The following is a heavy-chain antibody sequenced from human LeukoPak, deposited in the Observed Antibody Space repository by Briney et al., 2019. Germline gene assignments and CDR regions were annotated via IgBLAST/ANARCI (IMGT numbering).Heavy chain of an antibody. CDR3: ARGITGLLEDDAFDI. CDR1: GFTSSSYW. J-gene: IGHJ3*02. V-gene: IGHV3-74*01. CDR2: INSDGSST. D-gene: IGHD3-3*01. Sequence: QPGGSLRLSCAASGFTSSSYWMHWVRQAPGKGLVWVSRINSDGSSTSYADSVKGRFTISRDNAKNTLYLQMNSLRAEDTAVYYCARGITGLLEDDAFDIWGQGTMVTVSS.